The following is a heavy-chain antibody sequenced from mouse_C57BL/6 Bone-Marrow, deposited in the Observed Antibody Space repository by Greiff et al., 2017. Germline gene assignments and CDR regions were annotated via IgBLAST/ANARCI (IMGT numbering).Heavy chain of an antibody. J-gene: IGHJ3*01. D-gene: IGHD3-3*01. Sequence: QVQLQQPGAELVKPGASVKLSCKASGYTFTSYWMHWVKQRPGQGLEWIGMIHPNSGSTNYNEKFKSKATLTVDKSSSTAYMQLSSLTSEDSAVYYCARLGPGRSWFAYWGQGTLVTVSA. CDR1: GYTFTSYW. V-gene: IGHV1-64*01. CDR3: ARLGPGRSWFAY. CDR2: IHPNSGST.